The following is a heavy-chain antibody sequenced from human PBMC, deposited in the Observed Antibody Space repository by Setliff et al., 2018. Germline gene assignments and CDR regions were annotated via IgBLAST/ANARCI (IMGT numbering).Heavy chain of an antibody. Sequence: GGSLRLSCAASGFPFSSYSMNWVRQAPGKGLEWVSSISSSSSYIYYADSVKGRFTISRDNAKNSPYLQMNSLRAEDTAVYYCARDRGRQLGYTGDAFDIWGQGTMVTVSS. J-gene: IGHJ3*02. CDR3: ARDRGRQLGYTGDAFDI. CDR1: GFPFSSYS. CDR2: ISSSSSYI. D-gene: IGHD5-18*01. V-gene: IGHV3-21*01.